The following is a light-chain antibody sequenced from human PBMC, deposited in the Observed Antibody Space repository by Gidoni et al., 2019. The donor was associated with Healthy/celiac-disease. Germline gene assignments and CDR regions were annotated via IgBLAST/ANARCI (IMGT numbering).Light chain of an antibody. CDR1: QSVSSN. CDR3: QQRSNWPPALT. V-gene: IGKV3-11*01. CDR2: DAS. J-gene: IGKJ4*01. Sequence: EIVLTQSPATLSLSPGERATLSCRASQSVSSNLAWYQQKPGQAPRLLIYDASNRATGIPARFSGSGSCTDFTLTISSLVPEDFAVYYCQQRSNWPPALTFXRXTKVEIK.